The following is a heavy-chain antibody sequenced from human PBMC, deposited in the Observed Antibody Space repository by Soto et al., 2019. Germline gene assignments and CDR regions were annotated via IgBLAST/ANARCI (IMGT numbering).Heavy chain of an antibody. V-gene: IGHV3-43D*04. Sequence: EVQLVESGGVVVQPGGSLRLSCAASGFTFDDYAMHWVRQAPGKGLEWVSLISWDGGSTYYADSGKGRFTISRDNSKNSLYLQMNSLRAEDTALYYCAKEQSSGIAAAGTVVAPDYWCQGTLVTVSS. D-gene: IGHD6-13*01. CDR2: ISWDGGST. CDR1: GFTFDDYA. CDR3: AKEQSSGIAAAGTVVAPDY. J-gene: IGHJ4*02.